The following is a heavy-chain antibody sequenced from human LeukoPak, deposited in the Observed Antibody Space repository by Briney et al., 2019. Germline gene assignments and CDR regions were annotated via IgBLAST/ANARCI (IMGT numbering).Heavy chain of an antibody. CDR1: GFTFSSYW. Sequence: GGSLRLSCAASGFTFSSYWMTWIRQAPGKGLEWVANIKQDGSEKYYVDSVKGRFTISRDNAKNSLYLQMNSLRAEDTAVYYRARDTGGGYSCYDCWGQGTLLTVSS. D-gene: IGHD5-18*01. CDR2: IKQDGSEK. J-gene: IGHJ4*02. CDR3: ARDTGGGYSCYDC. V-gene: IGHV3-7*01.